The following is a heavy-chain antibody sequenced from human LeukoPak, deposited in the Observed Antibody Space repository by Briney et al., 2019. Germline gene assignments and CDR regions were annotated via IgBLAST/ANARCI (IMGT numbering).Heavy chain of an antibody. CDR2: IYYSGST. J-gene: IGHJ3*02. V-gene: IGHV4-59*01. CDR3: ARVLSPDAFDI. D-gene: IGHD3-16*02. Sequence: SETLSLTCTVSGGSISSYYWSWIRQPPGEGLEWIGYIYYSGSTNYNPSLKSRVTISVDTSKNQFSLKLSSVTAADTAVYYCARVLSPDAFDIWGQGTMVTVSS. CDR1: GGSISSYY.